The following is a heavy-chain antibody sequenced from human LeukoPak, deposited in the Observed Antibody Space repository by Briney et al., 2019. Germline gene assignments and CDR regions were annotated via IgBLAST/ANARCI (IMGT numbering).Heavy chain of an antibody. CDR3: ARVGLDYGDTYYFDY. D-gene: IGHD4-17*01. CDR2: ISSSSSYI. V-gene: IGHV3-21*01. Sequence: GGSLRLSCAASGFTFSSYSMNWVRQAPGKGLEWVSSISSSSSYIHYADSVKGRFTISRDNAKNSLYLQMNSLRAEDTAVYYCARVGLDYGDTYYFDYWGQGTLVTVSS. J-gene: IGHJ4*02. CDR1: GFTFSSYS.